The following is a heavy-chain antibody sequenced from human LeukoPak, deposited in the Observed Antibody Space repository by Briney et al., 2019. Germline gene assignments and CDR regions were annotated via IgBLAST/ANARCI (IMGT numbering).Heavy chain of an antibody. Sequence: SETLSLTCTVSGGSISSYYWSWIRQPAGKGLEWIWRIYTSGSTNYNPSLKSRVTMSVDTSKNQFSLKLSSVTAADTAVYYCARDGGSYYDFWSGYYTSNWFDPWGQGTLVTVSS. CDR3: ARDGGSYYDFWSGYYTSNWFDP. J-gene: IGHJ5*02. D-gene: IGHD3-3*01. V-gene: IGHV4-4*07. CDR1: GGSISSYY. CDR2: IYTSGST.